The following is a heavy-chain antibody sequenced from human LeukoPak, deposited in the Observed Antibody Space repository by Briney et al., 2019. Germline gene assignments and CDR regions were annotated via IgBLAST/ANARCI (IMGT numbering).Heavy chain of an antibody. V-gene: IGHV1-18*01. D-gene: IGHD6-13*01. J-gene: IGHJ3*02. Sequence: GASVKVSCKASGYTFTSYGISWVRQAPGQGLEWMGWISAYNGNTNYAQKLQGRVTMTTDTSTSTAYMELRSLRSDDTAVYYCAMGSIAAAEELSAFDIWGQGTMVTVSS. CDR2: ISAYNGNT. CDR3: AMGSIAAAEELSAFDI. CDR1: GYTFTSYG.